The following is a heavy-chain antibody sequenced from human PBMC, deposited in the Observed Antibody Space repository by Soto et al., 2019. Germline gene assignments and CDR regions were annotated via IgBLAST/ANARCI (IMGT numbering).Heavy chain of an antibody. CDR3: ARDRGYYDSSGYYWFDP. D-gene: IGHD3-22*01. CDR1: GGTFSSYA. J-gene: IGHJ5*02. Sequence: QVQLVQSGAEVKKPGSSVKVSCKASGGTFSSYAISWVRQAPGQGLEWMGGITPIFGTANYAQKFQGRVTITADESTSTAYMELSSLRSEDTAVYYCARDRGYYDSSGYYWFDPWGQGTLVTVSS. CDR2: ITPIFGTA. V-gene: IGHV1-69*01.